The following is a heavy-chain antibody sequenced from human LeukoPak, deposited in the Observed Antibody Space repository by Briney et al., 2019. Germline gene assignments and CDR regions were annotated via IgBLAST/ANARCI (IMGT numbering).Heavy chain of an antibody. CDR3: ARDGWL. J-gene: IGHJ4*02. CDR2: ISTSSSIM. CDR1: GFTFSSYN. V-gene: IGHV3-48*01. Sequence: GGSLRLSCAASGFTFSSYNMSWARQAPGKGLEWVSYISTSSSIMYYADSVKGRFTISRDNAKNSLYPQMNSLRAEDTAVYYCARDGWLRGQGTPVTVSS. D-gene: IGHD5-12*01.